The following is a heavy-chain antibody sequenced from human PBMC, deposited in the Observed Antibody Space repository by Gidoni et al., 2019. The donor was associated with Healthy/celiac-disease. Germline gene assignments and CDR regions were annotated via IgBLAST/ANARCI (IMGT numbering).Heavy chain of an antibody. CDR3: ARDREAVASYYFDY. CDR2: ISYDGSNK. CDR1: GFTFGSYA. Sequence: VQLVESGGAVVQPGRSRRLSCAASGFTFGSYAMHWVRQAPGKGLELVAVISYDGSNKYYADSVKGRFTISRDNSKNTLYLQMNSLRAEDTAVYYCARDREAVASYYFDYWGQGTLVTVSS. J-gene: IGHJ4*02. D-gene: IGHD6-19*01. V-gene: IGHV3-30*01.